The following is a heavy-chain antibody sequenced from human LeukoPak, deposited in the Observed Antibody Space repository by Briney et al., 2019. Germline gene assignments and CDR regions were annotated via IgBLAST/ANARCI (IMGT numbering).Heavy chain of an antibody. CDR1: GGSISGYY. CDR3: AGQYWGAFVY. D-gene: IGHD7-27*01. CDR2: MYYTVTT. V-gene: IGHV4-59*01. Sequence: SETLSLTCTVSGGSISGYYWSSIRQPPGQGLEWIGYMYYTVTTAYNPHLNTRATISVDTPKKQLSLRLSSTTAADTAVYYCAGQYWGAFVYWGDRTLVSASS. J-gene: IGHJ4*01.